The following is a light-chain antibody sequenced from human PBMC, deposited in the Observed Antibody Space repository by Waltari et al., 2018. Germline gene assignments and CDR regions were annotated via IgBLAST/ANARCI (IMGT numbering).Light chain of an antibody. CDR3: VQGTIVPFS. J-gene: IGKJ2*03. V-gene: IGKV2-30*02. CDR2: QVS. Sequence: DVVMTQSPLSLPVTPGQPASISCRSSQNLEHSDGKTYFNWLQQKPGQPPRRLIYQVSNRDSGVPDRFSGSGAGTDFTLKISRVEAEDVGVYFCVQGTIVPFSFGQGTKVEIK. CDR1: QNLEHSDGKTY.